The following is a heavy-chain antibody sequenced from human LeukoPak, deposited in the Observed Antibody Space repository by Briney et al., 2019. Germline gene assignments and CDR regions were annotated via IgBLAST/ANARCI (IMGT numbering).Heavy chain of an antibody. D-gene: IGHD3-10*01. V-gene: IGHV3-53*01. CDR2: IYSDGST. Sequence: PGGSLRLSCAASGFTVSSTYMSWVRQAPGKGLEWVSVIYSDGSTYYAASVKGRFIVSRDTYKNTLYLQMNCLRAEDTAVYYCARGREVRGLMDDWGQGTLVTVSS. CDR3: ARGREVRGLMDD. J-gene: IGHJ4*02. CDR1: GFTVSSTY.